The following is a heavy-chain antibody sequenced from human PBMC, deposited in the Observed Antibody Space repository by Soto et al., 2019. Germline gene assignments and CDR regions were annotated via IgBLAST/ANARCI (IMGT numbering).Heavy chain of an antibody. V-gene: IGHV6-1*01. J-gene: IGHJ5*02. D-gene: IGHD3-22*01. CDR2: TYYRSKRYN. CDR3: ASTSYYYDSSGYYSA. Sequence: SQTLSLTCAISGDSFSSNSAAWNWIRQCPSRGLEWLGRTYYRSKRYNDYPVSVKSRITLNPDTSKNQFSLQLNSVTPEDTAVSYCASTSYYYDSSGYYSAWGQGTLVTVSS. CDR1: GDSFSSNSAA.